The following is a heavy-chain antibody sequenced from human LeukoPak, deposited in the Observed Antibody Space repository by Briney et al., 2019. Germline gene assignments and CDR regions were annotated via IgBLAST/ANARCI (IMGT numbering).Heavy chain of an antibody. V-gene: IGHV1-46*01. J-gene: IGHJ4*02. CDR3: ARDDDRAREIDY. D-gene: IGHD3-22*01. Sequence: ASVKVSCKTSGYTFINYYIHWVRQAPGQGLEWVGIINPSGGGTNYAQKFQGRLTMTRDTSTSTVYMELSSLRSEDTAIYYCARDDDRAREIDYWGQGTLVTVSS. CDR1: GYTFINYY. CDR2: INPSGGGT.